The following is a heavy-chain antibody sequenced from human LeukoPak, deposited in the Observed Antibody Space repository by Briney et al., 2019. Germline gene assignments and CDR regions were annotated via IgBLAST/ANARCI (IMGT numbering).Heavy chain of an antibody. D-gene: IGHD3-10*01. CDR3: AKDRETPLLWFGELLSFDY. CDR2: IYSGGST. Sequence: PGGSLRLSCAASGFTVSSNYMSWVRQAPGKGLEWVSVIYSGGSTYYADSVKGRFTISRDNSKNTLYLQMNSLRAEDTAVYYCAKDRETPLLWFGELLSFDYWGQGTLVTVSS. J-gene: IGHJ4*02. CDR1: GFTVSSNY. V-gene: IGHV3-66*01.